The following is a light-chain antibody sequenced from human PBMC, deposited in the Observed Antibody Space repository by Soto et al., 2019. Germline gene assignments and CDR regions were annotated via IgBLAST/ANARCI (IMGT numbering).Light chain of an antibody. CDR1: QSISNH. Sequence: DIQMTQSPSYLSASVEDRVIITCRASQSISNHVNWYQQKPGKAPKLLIFAASSLQSGVPSRFSGSRSGPDFTLTISSLQPEDFATYYCQQSYSSPPTFGQGTKVDI. V-gene: IGKV1-39*01. CDR3: QQSYSSPPT. J-gene: IGKJ1*01. CDR2: AAS.